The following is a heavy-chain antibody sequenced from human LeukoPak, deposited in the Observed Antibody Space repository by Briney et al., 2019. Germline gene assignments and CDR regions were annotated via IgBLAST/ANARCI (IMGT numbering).Heavy chain of an antibody. CDR3: AKVGAVAAVEN. J-gene: IGHJ4*02. V-gene: IGHV3-66*01. Sequence: PGWSLRLSCAASGFTVSSKYMSWVRQAPGKGLEWVSVIYTGETTYYADSVKGRFTISRDNSKNTLYLQMDGLRVEDTAVYYCAKVGAVAAVENWGQGTLVTVSS. CDR2: IYTGETT. CDR1: GFTVSSKY. D-gene: IGHD6-19*01.